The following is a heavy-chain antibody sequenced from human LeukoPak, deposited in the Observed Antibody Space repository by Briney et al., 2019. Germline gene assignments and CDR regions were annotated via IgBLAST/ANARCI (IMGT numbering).Heavy chain of an antibody. D-gene: IGHD4-23*01. CDR1: GGSISSYY. Sequence: SETLSLTCTVSGGSISSYYWTWIRQPPGKGLEWIGYTYNSGSPNYNPSLMSRFTMSVDTSKNQFSLKLTSVTAADTAVYYCAMGYGGGVGDFWGQGTLVTVSS. CDR2: TYNSGSP. V-gene: IGHV4-59*08. CDR3: AMGYGGGVGDF. J-gene: IGHJ4*02.